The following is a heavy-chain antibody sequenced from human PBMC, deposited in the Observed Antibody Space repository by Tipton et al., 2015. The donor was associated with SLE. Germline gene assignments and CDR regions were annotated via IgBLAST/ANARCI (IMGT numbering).Heavy chain of an antibody. Sequence: TLSLTCTVSGDSISSGSHYWSWIRQPAGEGLEWIGRVYSSGSANYNPSLKSRVTISVDTSKNQFSLKLTSVTATDTAVYNCARRNYDVLTGYYDAFDIWGQGTMVTVPS. V-gene: IGHV4-61*02. CDR2: VYSSGSA. J-gene: IGHJ3*02. D-gene: IGHD3-9*01. CDR1: GDSISSGSHY. CDR3: ARRNYDVLTGYYDAFDI.